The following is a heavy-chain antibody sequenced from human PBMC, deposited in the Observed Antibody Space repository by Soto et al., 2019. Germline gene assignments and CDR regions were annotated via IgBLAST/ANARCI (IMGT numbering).Heavy chain of an antibody. J-gene: IGHJ4*02. V-gene: IGHV3-53*01. CDR2: IYSGGST. Sequence: PGGSLRPSWAAAGFTVSNNYTNCVRHPPRKGLGWVSVIYSGGSTSYTDSVKGRFTISRNNSMNTLYLQINSLRAEDTARNDCQKLIRNRELLYFHYWGQGTLVTVSS. CDR3: QKLIRNRELLYFHY. CDR1: GFTVSNNY. D-gene: IGHD1-26*01.